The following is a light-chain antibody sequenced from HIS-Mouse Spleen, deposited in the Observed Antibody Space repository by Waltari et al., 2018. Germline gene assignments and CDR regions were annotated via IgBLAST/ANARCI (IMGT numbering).Light chain of an antibody. CDR2: DVS. CDR3: CSYAGSYTWV. CDR1: SSDVGGYTE. Sequence: QSALTQPRSVSGSPGQSVTISCTGTSSDVGGYTEFSWYQQHPGKAPKLMIYDVSKRPSGVPDRFSGSKSGNTASLTISGLQAEDEADYYCCSYAGSYTWVFGGGTKLTVL. V-gene: IGLV2-11*01. J-gene: IGLJ3*02.